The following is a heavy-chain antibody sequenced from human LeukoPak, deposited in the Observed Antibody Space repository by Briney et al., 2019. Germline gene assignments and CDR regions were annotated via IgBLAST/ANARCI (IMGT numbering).Heavy chain of an antibody. Sequence: GGSLRLSCAASGFTFSSYWMSWVRQAPGKGLEWVANIKKDGSEKYYVDSVKGRFTISRDNAKNSLYLQMNSLRAGDTAVYYCARSDAYYYDSSGYYSGFDYWGQGTLVTVSS. CDR3: ARSDAYYYDSSGYYSGFDY. V-gene: IGHV3-7*03. CDR2: IKKDGSEK. CDR1: GFTFSSYW. J-gene: IGHJ4*02. D-gene: IGHD3-22*01.